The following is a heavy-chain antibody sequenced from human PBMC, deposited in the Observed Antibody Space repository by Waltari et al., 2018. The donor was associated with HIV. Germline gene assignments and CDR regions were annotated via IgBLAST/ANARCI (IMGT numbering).Heavy chain of an antibody. V-gene: IGHV4-34*01. Sequence: QVQLQQRGAILLRPSETLSLTCAVSGGSFSGYSWKWIRQAPGTGLEWMREMNHRGGTNYTASLGSRIAISVDTSNNYFSLEMNSVTAADTAVYFCARGLRTVTPRNWGPGTLVTVSS. CDR2: MNHRGGT. J-gene: IGHJ4*02. CDR3: ARGLRTVTPRN. D-gene: IGHD4-17*01. CDR1: GGSFSGYS.